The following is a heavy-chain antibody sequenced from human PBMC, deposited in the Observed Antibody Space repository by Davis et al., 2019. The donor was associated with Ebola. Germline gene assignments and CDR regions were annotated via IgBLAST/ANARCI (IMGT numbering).Heavy chain of an antibody. J-gene: IGHJ4*02. CDR2: IYYSGST. D-gene: IGHD1-26*01. Sequence: PSETLSLTCTVSGGSISSSSYYWGWIRQPPGKGLEWIGSIYYSGSTYYNPSLKSRVTISIDTSKNQFSLRLSSVTAADTAVYYCARGEWELPLWGQGTLVTVSS. V-gene: IGHV4-39*07. CDR3: ARGEWELPL. CDR1: GGSISSSSYY.